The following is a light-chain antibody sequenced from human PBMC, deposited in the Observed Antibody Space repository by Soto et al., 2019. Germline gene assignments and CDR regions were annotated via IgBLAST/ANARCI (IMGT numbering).Light chain of an antibody. J-gene: IGLJ3*02. CDR1: SSNIGNNY. CDR3: CTWDSSRTAMV. V-gene: IGLV1-51*01. CDR2: DNN. Sequence: QSVLTQPPSVSAAPGQKVTISCSGSSSNIGNNYVSWYQQLPGTAPKLLIYDNNKRPSGSPDRFSGSKSGTSATLDITGLQTGDEADDYCCTWDSSRTAMVFGGGTKLTVL.